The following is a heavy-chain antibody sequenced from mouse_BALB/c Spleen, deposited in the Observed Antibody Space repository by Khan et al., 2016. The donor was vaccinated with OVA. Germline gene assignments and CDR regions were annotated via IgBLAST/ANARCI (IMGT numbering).Heavy chain of an antibody. Sequence: QVQLQQSGAELVKPGASVKLSCKASGYTFTNYYMYWVKQRPGQGLEWIGGINPDNDYTHLHEKFKRKAALTVDKSSSTAYMQLSSLTSEDSAVYYCTRTGYGNPFAYWGQGTLVTVSA. V-gene: IGHV1S81*02. CDR2: INPDNDYT. CDR1: GYTFTNYY. D-gene: IGHD2-10*02. CDR3: TRTGYGNPFAY. J-gene: IGHJ3*01.